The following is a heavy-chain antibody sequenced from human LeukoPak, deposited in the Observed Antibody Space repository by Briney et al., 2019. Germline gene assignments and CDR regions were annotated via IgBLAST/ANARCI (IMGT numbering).Heavy chain of an antibody. CDR2: ISSSSSTI. CDR3: AKRGSSNAFDI. D-gene: IGHD1-26*01. CDR1: GFTFSSYR. Sequence: GGSLRLSCAASGFTFSSYRMNWVRQAPGKGLEWVSYISSSSSTIYYADSVKGRFTISRDNAKNSLYLQMNSLRAEDTAVYYCAKRGSSNAFDIWGRGTMVTVSS. J-gene: IGHJ3*02. V-gene: IGHV3-48*01.